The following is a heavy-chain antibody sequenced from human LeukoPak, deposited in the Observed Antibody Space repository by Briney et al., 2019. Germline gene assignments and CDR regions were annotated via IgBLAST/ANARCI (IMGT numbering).Heavy chain of an antibody. D-gene: IGHD1-7*01. Sequence: GGSLRLSCAASGFTFNYAWMSWVRQVPGKGLEWVGQTVSEIDGGTTDYATPVKGRFTISRDDSKSTLYLQMNSLKIEDTAVYYCTTDEDWNYARKDVWGQGATVIVSS. CDR3: TTDEDWNYARKDV. V-gene: IGHV3-15*04. CDR2: TVSEIDGGTT. CDR1: GFTFNYAW. J-gene: IGHJ6*02.